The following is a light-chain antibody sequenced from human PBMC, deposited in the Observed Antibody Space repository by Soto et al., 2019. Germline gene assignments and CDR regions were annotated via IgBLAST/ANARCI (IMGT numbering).Light chain of an antibody. CDR3: QQYDNLPYT. CDR1: EGIVNY. J-gene: IGKJ2*01. V-gene: IGKV1-9*01. CDR2: GAS. Sequence: IQLTQSPSSLSASVGDRVTITCRASEGIVNYLAWYQQQPGKAPKLLIYGASTLQGGVPSRFTGSGSGTDFTLTISSLQPEDIATYYCQQYDNLPYTFGQGTKLEIK.